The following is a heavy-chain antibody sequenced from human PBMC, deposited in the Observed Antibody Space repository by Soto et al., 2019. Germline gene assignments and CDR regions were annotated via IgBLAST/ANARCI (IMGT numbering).Heavy chain of an antibody. CDR1: GFTFSSYA. J-gene: IGHJ5*02. V-gene: IGHV3-30-3*01. CDR2: ISYDGSNK. CDR3: ARDRIAVAENPNWFDP. Sequence: PGGSLRLSCAASGFTFSSYAMHWVRQAPGKGLEWVAVISYDGSNKYYADSVKGRFTISRDNSKNTLYLQMNSLRAEDTAVYYCARDRIAVAENPNWFDPWGQGTLVTVSS. D-gene: IGHD6-19*01.